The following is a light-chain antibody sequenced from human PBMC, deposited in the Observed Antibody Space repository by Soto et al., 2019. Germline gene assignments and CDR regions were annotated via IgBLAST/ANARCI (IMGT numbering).Light chain of an antibody. CDR2: DVS. CDR3: SSYTSSSTYV. V-gene: IGLV2-18*02. Sequence: TGTSSDVGSYNRVSWYQQPPGTAPKVMIYDVSNRPSGVPDRFSGSKSGNTASLTISGLQAEDESDYYCSSYTSSSTYVFGTGTKVTVL. J-gene: IGLJ1*01. CDR1: SSDVGSYNR.